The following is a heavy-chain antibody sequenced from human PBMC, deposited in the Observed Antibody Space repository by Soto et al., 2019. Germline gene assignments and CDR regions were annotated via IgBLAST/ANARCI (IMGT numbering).Heavy chain of an antibody. V-gene: IGHV3-23*01. Sequence: GESLKISCAASGFTFSSYAMSWVRQAPGKGLEWVSAISGSGGSTYYADSVKGRFTISRDNSKNTLYLQMNSLRAEDAAVYYCAKDRIRWAAATNFDYWGQGTLVTVSS. D-gene: IGHD6-13*01. CDR1: GFTFSSYA. CDR2: ISGSGGST. J-gene: IGHJ4*02. CDR3: AKDRIRWAAATNFDY.